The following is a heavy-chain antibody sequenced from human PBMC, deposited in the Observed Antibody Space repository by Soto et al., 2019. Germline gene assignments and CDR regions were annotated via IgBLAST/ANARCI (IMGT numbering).Heavy chain of an antibody. CDR3: ARSQGSSTSLEIYYYYYYGMDV. CDR1: GGTFSSYA. Sequence: QVQLVQSGAEVKKPGSSVKVSCKASGGTFSSYAISWVRQAPGQGLDWMGGIIPISDTTNYAQKFQGRVTITADESTSTAYMELSSLRSEDTAVYYCARSQGSSTSLEIYYYYYYGMDVWGQGTTVTVSS. D-gene: IGHD2-2*01. J-gene: IGHJ6*02. CDR2: IIPISDTT. V-gene: IGHV1-69*01.